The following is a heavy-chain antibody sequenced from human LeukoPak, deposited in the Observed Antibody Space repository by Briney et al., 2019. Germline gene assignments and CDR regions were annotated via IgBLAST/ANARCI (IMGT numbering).Heavy chain of an antibody. D-gene: IGHD3-16*02. CDR1: GYTFTGYY. Sequence: ASVKVSCKGSGYTFTGYYMHWGGQAPGEGLEWMGRINPNSGGTNYEQKFQGRVNITRDKFISTDYMELSRLRSDDTAVYYCARGLYDYVWGSYRLNWFDPWGQGTLVTVSS. CDR3: ARGLYDYVWGSYRLNWFDP. CDR2: INPNSGGT. V-gene: IGHV1-2*06. J-gene: IGHJ5*02.